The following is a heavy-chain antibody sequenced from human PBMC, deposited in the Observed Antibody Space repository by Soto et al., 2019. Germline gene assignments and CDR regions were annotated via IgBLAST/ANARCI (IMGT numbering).Heavy chain of an antibody. CDR1: GYTFTGYY. D-gene: IGHD2-2*01. J-gene: IGHJ6*03. V-gene: IGHV1-2*04. CDR2: INPNSGGT. CDR3: ARGRVVPAARVYYYYYMDV. Sequence: ASVKVSCKASGYTFTGYYMHWVRQAPGQGLEWMGWINPNSGGTNYAQKFQGWVTMTRDTSISTAYMELSRLRSDDTAVYYCARGRVVPAARVYYYYYMDVWGKGTTVTVSS.